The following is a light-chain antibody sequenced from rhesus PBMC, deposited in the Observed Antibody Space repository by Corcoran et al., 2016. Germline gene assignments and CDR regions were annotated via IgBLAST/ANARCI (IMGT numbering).Light chain of an antibody. CDR1: QSISSW. Sequence: DIQMTQSPSSLSVSVGDKVTITCQASQSISSWLSWYQQKPVEAPKPLFYKASNLESGVPSRFSGRGLRTDFTMTISSLQAEDFATYYCRQYNSAPWTFGQGTKVEIK. CDR2: KAS. CDR3: RQYNSAPWT. J-gene: IGKJ1*01. V-gene: IGKV1-16*01.